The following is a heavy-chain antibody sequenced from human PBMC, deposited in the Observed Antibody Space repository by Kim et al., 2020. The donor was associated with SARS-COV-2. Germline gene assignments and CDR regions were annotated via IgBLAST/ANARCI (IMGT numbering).Heavy chain of an antibody. CDR3: ARDHRSGWYARNHYYYGMDV. J-gene: IGHJ6*02. V-gene: IGHV3-11*06. Sequence: RFTISRDNAKNSLYLQMNSLRAEDTAVYYCARDHRSGWYARNHYYYGMDVWGQGTTVTVSS. D-gene: IGHD6-19*01.